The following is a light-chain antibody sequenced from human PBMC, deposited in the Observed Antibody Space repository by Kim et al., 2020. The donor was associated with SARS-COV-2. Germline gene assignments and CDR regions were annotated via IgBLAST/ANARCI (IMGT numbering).Light chain of an antibody. Sequence: QRRTITGTGSSSNNGSDSVYWYQQQPGPAPALLMYKDNERTSGVPDRYSGSKSGTTATLTISRVGAEDEGDYDCDAWDGGRSSEVFGGGTQLTVL. V-gene: IGLV1-47*01. J-gene: IGLJ2*01. CDR1: SSNNGSDS. CDR2: KDN. CDR3: DAWDGGRSSEV.